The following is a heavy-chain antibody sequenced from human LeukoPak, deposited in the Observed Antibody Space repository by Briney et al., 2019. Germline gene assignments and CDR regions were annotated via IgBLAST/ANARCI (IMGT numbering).Heavy chain of an antibody. Sequence: SETLSLTCTVSGGSISSYYWSWIRQPPGKGLEWIGYIYYSGSTNYNSSLKSRVTISVDTSKNQFSLKLSSVTAADTAVYYCARVRKSDTAPDYWGQGTLVTVSS. CDR2: IYYSGST. CDR3: ARVRKSDTAPDY. V-gene: IGHV4-59*01. J-gene: IGHJ4*02. CDR1: GGSISSYY. D-gene: IGHD5-18*01.